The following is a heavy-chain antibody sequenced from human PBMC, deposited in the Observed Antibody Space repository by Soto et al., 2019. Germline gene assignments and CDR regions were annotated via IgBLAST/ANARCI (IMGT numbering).Heavy chain of an antibody. D-gene: IGHD3-3*01. CDR2: LYSTNIA. Sequence: GGSLRLSCAASEFPVTTNYLTWFRQAPGKGLEWVSLLYSTNIAHYADSVRGRFTISRDISKNMFYLEMNSLRAEDTAVYYCGRNPFGVSSDGVVVWGQGTLVTVS. V-gene: IGHV3-53*01. CDR1: EFPVTTNY. J-gene: IGHJ4*02. CDR3: GRNPFGVSSDGVVV.